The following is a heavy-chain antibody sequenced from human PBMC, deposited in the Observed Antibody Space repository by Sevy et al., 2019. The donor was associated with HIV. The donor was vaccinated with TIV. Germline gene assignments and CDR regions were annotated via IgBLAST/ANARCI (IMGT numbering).Heavy chain of an antibody. Sequence: GGSLRLSCAASGFTFSNAWMSWVRQAPGKGLEWVGRIKSKTDGGTTDYAAPVKGRFTISRDDSKNTLYLQMNSLKTEDTAVYYCTTGYCSGGSCSYYYYYGIDVWGQGTTVTVSS. J-gene: IGHJ6*02. CDR1: GFTFSNAW. CDR3: TTGYCSGGSCSYYYYYGIDV. CDR2: IKSKTDGGTT. D-gene: IGHD2-15*01. V-gene: IGHV3-15*01.